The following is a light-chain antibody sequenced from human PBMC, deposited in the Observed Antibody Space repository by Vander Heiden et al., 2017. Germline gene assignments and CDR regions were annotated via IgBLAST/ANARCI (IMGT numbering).Light chain of an antibody. V-gene: IGKV3-20*01. Sequence: DIVLTQSPGILSLSPGERATLSCRASQSDSSRSLAWYQMRPGQAPRLLIYGASSRATGIPDRFSGSGSGTDFTLSISRLEPEDFAVYYCQQYGASPRTFGPGTTVESK. J-gene: IGKJ1*01. CDR1: QSDSSRS. CDR3: QQYGASPRT. CDR2: GAS.